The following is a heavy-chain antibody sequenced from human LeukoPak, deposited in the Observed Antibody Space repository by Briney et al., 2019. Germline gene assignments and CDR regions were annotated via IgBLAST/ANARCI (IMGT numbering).Heavy chain of an antibody. J-gene: IGHJ4*02. CDR1: GFTFSSYA. CDR3: AKDVCSSTSCYGAHFDY. CDR2: ISGSGDST. V-gene: IGHV3-23*01. Sequence: GGSLRLSCAASGFTFSSYAMSWVRQAPGKGLGWVSAISGSGDSTYYADSVKGRFTISRDNSKNTLYLQMNSLRAEDTAVYYCAKDVCSSTSCYGAHFDYWGQGTLVTVSS. D-gene: IGHD2-2*01.